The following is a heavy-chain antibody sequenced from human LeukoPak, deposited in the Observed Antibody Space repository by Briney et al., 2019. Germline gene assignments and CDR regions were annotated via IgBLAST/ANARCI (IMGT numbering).Heavy chain of an antibody. CDR3: ARVRSWSSQEAY. Sequence: PGGSLRLSCAASGFTFSSYTMNWVRQAPGKGLEGVSSISSSSSYIYYADSVKGRFTLSRDNAKNSLYLQMNSLRAEDTAVYYWARVRSWSSQEAYWGQGTLVTVSS. V-gene: IGHV3-21*01. J-gene: IGHJ4*02. CDR1: GFTFSSYT. D-gene: IGHD2-2*01. CDR2: ISSSSSYI.